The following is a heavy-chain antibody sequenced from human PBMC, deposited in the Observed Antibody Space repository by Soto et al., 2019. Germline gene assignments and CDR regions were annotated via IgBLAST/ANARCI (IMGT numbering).Heavy chain of an antibody. J-gene: IGHJ4*02. Sequence: EVQLAESGGGLGQPGGSLRLSCVASGFTFSRHYMTWVRQAPGKGLESVAKIKPDGSESYYVDSVRGRFTFSRDNAKNSPSLQMNSLRDEDTAVYYCAIEEWWRVEFWGQGTLVTVSS. CDR3: AIEEWWRVEF. CDR2: IKPDGSES. V-gene: IGHV3-7*01. CDR1: GFTFSRHY. D-gene: IGHD2-15*01.